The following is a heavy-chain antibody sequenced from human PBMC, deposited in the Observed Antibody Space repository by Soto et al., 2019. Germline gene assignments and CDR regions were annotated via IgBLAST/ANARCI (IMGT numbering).Heavy chain of an antibody. Sequence: QVQLVESGGGVVQPGRSLRLSCAASGFTFSSYGMHWVRQAPGKGLEWVAVISYDGSNKYYADSVKGRFTISRDNSKNMXYLQMNSLRAEETAVYYCAKDRGWLAERYYYGMDVWGQGTTVTVSS. CDR3: AKDRGWLAERYYYGMDV. CDR1: GFTFSSYG. V-gene: IGHV3-30*18. D-gene: IGHD6-19*01. J-gene: IGHJ6*02. CDR2: ISYDGSNK.